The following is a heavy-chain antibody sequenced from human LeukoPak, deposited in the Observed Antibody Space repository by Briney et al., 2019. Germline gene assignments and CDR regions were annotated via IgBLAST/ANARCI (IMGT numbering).Heavy chain of an antibody. Sequence: ASVKVSVKASGYTFTSYYMHWVRQAPGQGLEWMGIINPSGGSTSYAQKFQGRVTMTRDTSTSTVYMELSSLRSEDTAVYYCARAGKASAADQKKIFDYWGQGTLVTVSS. J-gene: IGHJ4*02. CDR3: ARAGKASAADQKKIFDY. V-gene: IGHV1-46*01. CDR1: GYTFTSYY. CDR2: INPSGGST. D-gene: IGHD6-13*01.